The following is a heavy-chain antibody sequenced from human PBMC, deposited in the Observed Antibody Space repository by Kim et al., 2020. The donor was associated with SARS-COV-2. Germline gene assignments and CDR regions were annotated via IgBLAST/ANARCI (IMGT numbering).Heavy chain of an antibody. V-gene: IGHV3-30*18. CDR1: GFTFSSYG. Sequence: GGSLRLSCAASGFTFSSYGMHWVRQAPGKGLEWVAVISYDGSNKYYADSVKGRFTISKDNSKNTLYLQMNSLRAEDTAVYYCAKGTSHPIMLTFGGVIAPFEYWGQGTVVTVSS. CDR2: ISYDGSNK. J-gene: IGHJ4*02. D-gene: IGHD3-16*02. CDR3: AKGTSHPIMLTFGGVIAPFEY.